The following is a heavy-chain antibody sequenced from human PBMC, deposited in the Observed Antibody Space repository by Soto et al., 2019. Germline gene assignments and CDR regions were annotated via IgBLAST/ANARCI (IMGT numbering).Heavy chain of an antibody. J-gene: IGHJ5*02. V-gene: IGHV3-11*06. CDR3: VRGGGGGLFDP. Sequence: GGSLRLSGAGSGFTVGDSYMSWIRQAPGKGLEWLSYISPGSRYPAYADSVKGRFTISRDNAKRSLYLQMMSLTAEDTAIYYCVRGGGGGLFDPWGQGTMVTVSS. CDR1: GFTVGDSY. CDR2: ISPGSRYP. D-gene: IGHD2-15*01.